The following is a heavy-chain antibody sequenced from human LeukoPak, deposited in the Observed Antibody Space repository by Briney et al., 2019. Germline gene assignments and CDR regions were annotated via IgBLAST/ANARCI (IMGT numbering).Heavy chain of an antibody. CDR1: GYTFTGYY. J-gene: IGHJ6*03. CDR2: INPNSGGT. V-gene: IGHV1-2*02. Sequence: ASVKVSFKASGYTFTGYYMHWVRPAPGQRLEWMGWINPNSGGTNYAQKFQGGVTMTRDTSISTAYMELSRLRSDDTAVYYCARDLWYSSGWYRGYYYYMDVWGKGTTVTISS. D-gene: IGHD6-19*01. CDR3: ARDLWYSSGWYRGYYYYMDV.